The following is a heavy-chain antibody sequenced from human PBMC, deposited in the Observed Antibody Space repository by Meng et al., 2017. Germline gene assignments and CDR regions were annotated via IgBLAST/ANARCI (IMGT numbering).Heavy chain of an antibody. D-gene: IGHD3-22*01. CDR2: IRPKVENA. CDR1: GCTFTSSA. CDR3: ARRYYYDSSGYYFYFFGY. J-gene: IGHJ4*02. V-gene: IGHV7-4-1*02. Sequence: LVQFGSSLARPRAFLKVSVNAAGCTFTSSALHGVRHSPGEVLECRGWIRPKVENAPYAPGFHGRFVFSLDTSVSKAYLQNSSLKAEDTAVYYCARRYYYDSSGYYFYFFGYWGQGTLVTVSS.